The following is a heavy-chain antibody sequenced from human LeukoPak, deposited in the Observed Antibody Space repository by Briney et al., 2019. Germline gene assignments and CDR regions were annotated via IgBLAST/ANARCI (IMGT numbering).Heavy chain of an antibody. D-gene: IGHD6-13*01. CDR2: IYTSGST. Sequence: SETLSLTCTVSGGSISSYYWSWIRQPAGKGLEWIGRIYTSGSTNYNPSLKSRVTMSVDTSKNQFSLKLSSVTAADTAVYYCARGPFIAAQYYFDYWGQGTLVTVSS. CDR1: GGSISSYY. V-gene: IGHV4-4*07. CDR3: ARGPFIAAQYYFDY. J-gene: IGHJ4*02.